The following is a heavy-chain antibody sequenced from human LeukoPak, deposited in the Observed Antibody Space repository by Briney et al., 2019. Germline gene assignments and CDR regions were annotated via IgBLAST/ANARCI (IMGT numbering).Heavy chain of an antibody. D-gene: IGHD6-13*01. V-gene: IGHV3-23*05. CDR2: ISAGGSYT. CDR3: AKVSTWSKYYFDY. Sequence: GGSLRLSCTASGFTFRSYGMNWIRQAPGKGLEWISSISAGGSYTKYADSVKGRFAVSRDNSKNTLYLQMNSLRAEDTAVYYCAKVSTWSKYYFDYWGQGTLVTVSS. CDR1: GFTFRSYG. J-gene: IGHJ4*02.